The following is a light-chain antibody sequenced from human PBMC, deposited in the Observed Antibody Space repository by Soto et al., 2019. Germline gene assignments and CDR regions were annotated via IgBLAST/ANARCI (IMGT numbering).Light chain of an antibody. Sequence: QAVLTQPPSTSGTPGQSVTISCSGSFSNIGNNFVFWYQHLPGTAPKLLIYSHNQRPSGVPDRFSGSTSGTSASLAISGLRSDDEGDYYCAAWDDSLSGVVFGGGTKLTVL. V-gene: IGLV1-47*02. CDR1: FSNIGNNF. CDR3: AAWDDSLSGVV. J-gene: IGLJ2*01. CDR2: SHN.